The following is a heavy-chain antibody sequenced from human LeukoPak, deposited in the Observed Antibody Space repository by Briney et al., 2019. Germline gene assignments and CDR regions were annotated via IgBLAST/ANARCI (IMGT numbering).Heavy chain of an antibody. CDR3: ARGVSETDSVLRFLERFSGYNWFDP. V-gene: IGHV1-8*01. Sequence: ASVKVSCKASGYTFTSYDINWVRQATGQGLEWMGWMNPNSGNTGYAQKFQGRVTMTRNTSISTAYMELSSLRSEDTAVYYCARGVSETDSVLRFLERFSGYNWFDPWGQGTLVTVSS. CDR1: GYTFTSYD. J-gene: IGHJ5*02. D-gene: IGHD3-3*01. CDR2: MNPNSGNT.